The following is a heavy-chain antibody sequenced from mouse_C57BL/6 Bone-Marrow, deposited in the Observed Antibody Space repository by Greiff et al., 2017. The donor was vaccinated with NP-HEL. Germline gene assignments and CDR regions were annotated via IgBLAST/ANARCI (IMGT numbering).Heavy chain of an antibody. J-gene: IGHJ4*01. D-gene: IGHD3-2*02. CDR2: IDPSDSYT. CDR1: GYTFTSYW. V-gene: IGHV1-69*01. Sequence: QVQLQQSGAELVMPGASVKLSCKASGYTFTSYWMHWVKQRPGQGLEWIGEIDPSDSYTNYNQKFKGKSTLTVDKSSSTAYMQLSSLTSEDSAVYYCANTAQATLYYYAMDYWGQGTSVTVSS. CDR3: ANTAQATLYYYAMDY.